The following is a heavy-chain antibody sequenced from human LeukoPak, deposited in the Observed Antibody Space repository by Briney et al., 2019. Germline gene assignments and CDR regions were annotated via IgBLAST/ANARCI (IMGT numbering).Heavy chain of an antibody. CDR2: IYPGDSDT. V-gene: IGHV5-51*01. CDR3: ARHGPTSHDYGDYDKAGIDY. D-gene: IGHD4-17*01. Sequence: GESLKISCKGSGYSFTNYWIGWVRQMPGKGLEWMGIIYPGDSDTRYSPSFQGQVTISADKSISTAYLQWSSLKASDTAMYYCARHGPTSHDYGDYDKAGIDYWGQGTLVTVSS. J-gene: IGHJ4*02. CDR1: GYSFTNYW.